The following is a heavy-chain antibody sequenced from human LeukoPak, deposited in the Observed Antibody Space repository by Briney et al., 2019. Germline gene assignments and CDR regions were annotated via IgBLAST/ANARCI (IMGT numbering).Heavy chain of an antibody. Sequence: PGGSLRLSCAASGFTFSSYAMSWVRQAPGKGLEWVSYISSSSSTIYYADSVKGRFTISRDNAKNSLYLQMNSLRDEDTAVYYCARGRILYSSSWTDFDYWGQGTLVTVSS. J-gene: IGHJ4*02. D-gene: IGHD6-13*01. CDR1: GFTFSSYA. CDR2: ISSSSSTI. V-gene: IGHV3-48*02. CDR3: ARGRILYSSSWTDFDY.